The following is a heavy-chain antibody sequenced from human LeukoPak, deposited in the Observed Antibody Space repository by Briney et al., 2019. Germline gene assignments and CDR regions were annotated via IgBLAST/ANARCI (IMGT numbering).Heavy chain of an antibody. CDR2: IKQDGSEK. CDR1: GFTFSSYW. J-gene: IGHJ4*02. D-gene: IGHD3-22*01. Sequence: GGSLRLSCAASGFTFSSYWMSWVRQAPGKGLEWVANIKQDGSEKYYVDSVKGRFTISRDNAKNSLYLQMNSLRAEDTAVYYCATTSVTYYYDSSGYYASVQGLFDYWGQGTLVTVSS. CDR3: ATTSVTYYYDSSGYYASVQGLFDY. V-gene: IGHV3-7*01.